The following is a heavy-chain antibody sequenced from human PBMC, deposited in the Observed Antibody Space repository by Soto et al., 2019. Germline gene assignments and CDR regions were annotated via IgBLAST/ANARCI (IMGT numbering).Heavy chain of an antibody. Sequence: GGSLRLSCAASGFTFSSYGMHWVRQAPGKGLEWVAVISYDGSNKYYADSVKGRFTISRDNSKNTLYLQMNSLRAEDTAVYYCAKDREMADYYYNGMDVWGQGTTVTVSS. CDR1: GFTFSSYG. CDR3: AKDREMADYYYNGMDV. V-gene: IGHV3-30*18. CDR2: ISYDGSNK. J-gene: IGHJ6*02.